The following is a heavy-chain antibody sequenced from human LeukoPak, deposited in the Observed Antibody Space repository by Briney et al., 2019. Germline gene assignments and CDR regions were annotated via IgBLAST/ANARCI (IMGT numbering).Heavy chain of an antibody. CDR2: IYSGGST. Sequence: GGSLRLSCVVSGIXVSSTYVSWVRQAPGKGLEWVSIIYSGGSTYYTDSVKGRFTISRDNSKNTVYLQMNSLRDEDTAVYYCASRGTSYGSGTYFGAWGQGIVVTVSS. CDR3: ASRGTSYGSGTYFGA. J-gene: IGHJ4*02. V-gene: IGHV3-53*01. D-gene: IGHD3-10*01. CDR1: GIXVSSTY.